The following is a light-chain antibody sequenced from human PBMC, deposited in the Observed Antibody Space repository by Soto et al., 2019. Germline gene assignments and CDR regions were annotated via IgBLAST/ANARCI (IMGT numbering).Light chain of an antibody. CDR3: QQYYISWS. J-gene: IGKJ1*01. CDR1: QSISSW. V-gene: IGKV1-5*01. Sequence: DIQMTQSPSTLSASVGDRVTITCRASQSISSWLAWYQQKPGKASKLLIYDASSLESGVPSRFSGSGSGTEFTLTISSLQPEDFATYSCQQYYISWSFGQGTKVDIK. CDR2: DAS.